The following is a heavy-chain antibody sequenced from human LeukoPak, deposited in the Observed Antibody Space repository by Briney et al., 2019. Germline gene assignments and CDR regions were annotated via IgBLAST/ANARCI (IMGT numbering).Heavy chain of an antibody. CDR3: ARGWERGFDC. V-gene: IGHV3-13*01. CDR2: IGAAGGT. Sequence: PGGSLRLSCAASGFTLSTHDTLWVRHVTGKGLEWVSAIGAAGGTYYPGSVKGRFTISRENAKNSLYLQMNSLRVEDTAVYYCARGWERGFDCWGQGTLVTVSS. J-gene: IGHJ4*02. CDR1: GFTLSTHD. D-gene: IGHD1-26*01.